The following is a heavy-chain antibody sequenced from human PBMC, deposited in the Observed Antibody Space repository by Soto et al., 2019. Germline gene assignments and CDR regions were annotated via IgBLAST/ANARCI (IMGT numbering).Heavy chain of an antibody. Sequence: QITLKESGPTLVKPTQTLTLTCTFSGFSLSTSGVGVGWIRQPPGKALEWLALIYWDDDKRYSPSLKSRLTITKDTSKNQVVLTMTNMDPVDTATYYCAHILPAATGWTFGYWGQGTLVTVSS. CDR3: AHILPAATGWTFGY. CDR1: GFSLSTSGVG. D-gene: IGHD2-2*01. J-gene: IGHJ4*02. V-gene: IGHV2-5*02. CDR2: IYWDDDK.